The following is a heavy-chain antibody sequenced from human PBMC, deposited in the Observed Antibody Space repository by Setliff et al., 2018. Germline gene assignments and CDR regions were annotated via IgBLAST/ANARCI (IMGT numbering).Heavy chain of an antibody. V-gene: IGHV4-34*01. CDR1: GGSFDTYY. J-gene: IGHJ3*02. Sequence: PSETLSLTCNVYGGSFDTYYWSWIRQPPGKGLEWFGEINHSGSGDYNPSFKGRVTISVDTSKKQFSLTLTSVTAADTALYCCRQAVVGRDVFDIWGQGTVVTVSS. CDR3: RQAVVGRDVFDI. CDR2: INHSGSG. D-gene: IGHD1-1*01.